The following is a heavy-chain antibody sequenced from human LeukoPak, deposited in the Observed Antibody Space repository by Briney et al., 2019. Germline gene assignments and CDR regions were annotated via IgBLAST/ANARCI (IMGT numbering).Heavy chain of an antibody. CDR2: ISWDGGST. CDR1: GFTFDDYA. V-gene: IGHV3-43D*03. Sequence: GGSLRLSCAASGFTFDDYAMHWVRQAPGKGLEWVSLISWDGGSTYYADSVKGRFTISRDNSKNSLYLQMNSLRAEDTALYYCAKDGLTGWEGPDYWGQGTLSPSPQ. D-gene: IGHD1-26*01. J-gene: IGHJ4*02. CDR3: AKDGLTGWEGPDY.